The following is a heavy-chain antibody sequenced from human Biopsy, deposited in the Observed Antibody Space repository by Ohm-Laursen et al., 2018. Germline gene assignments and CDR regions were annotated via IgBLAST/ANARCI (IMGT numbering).Heavy chain of an antibody. CDR3: ARGYSRRVSIFEASIYWFDT. D-gene: IGHD6-6*01. Sequence: GASVTVSCKASGYSFSTYDVNWVRQARGQGLEWMGWMIPSSGKTGYAQRFQGRVTLTMNTSISTAYRELSGLRSEDTAVYFCARGYSRRVSIFEASIYWFDTWGQGTLVTVSS. CDR1: GYSFSTYD. J-gene: IGHJ5*02. CDR2: MIPSSGKT. V-gene: IGHV1-8*01.